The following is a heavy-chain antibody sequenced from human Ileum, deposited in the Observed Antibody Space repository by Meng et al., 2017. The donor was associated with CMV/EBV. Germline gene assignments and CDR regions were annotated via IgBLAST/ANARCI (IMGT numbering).Heavy chain of an antibody. Sequence: SETLSLTCTVSGYSISSGYYWCWIRQPPGKGLEWIGSIYHSGSTYYNPSLKSRVTISVDTSKNQFSLKLSSVTAADTAVYYCARGSSYYDILTGTYYFDYWGQGTLVTVSS. CDR1: GYSISSGYY. D-gene: IGHD3-9*01. CDR3: ARGSSYYDILTGTYYFDY. V-gene: IGHV4-38-2*02. J-gene: IGHJ4*02. CDR2: IYHSGST.